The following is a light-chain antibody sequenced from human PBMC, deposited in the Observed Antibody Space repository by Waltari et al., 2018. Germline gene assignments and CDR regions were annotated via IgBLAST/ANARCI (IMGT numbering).Light chain of an antibody. CDR2: EVG. J-gene: IGLJ1*01. Sequence: QSALTQPASVSGSPGQSITISCTGTSSDVGTYNLVSWFQRHPGKAPKLMIYEVGKRPSGVANRFSGSKSGDTASLTISGLHAEDEADYYCCSYAGSGTFHVCGTGTKVTVL. CDR1: SSDVGTYNL. V-gene: IGLV2-23*02. CDR3: CSYAGSGTFHV.